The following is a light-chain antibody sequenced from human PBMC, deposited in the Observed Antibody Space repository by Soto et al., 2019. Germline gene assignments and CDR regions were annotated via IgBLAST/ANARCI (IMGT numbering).Light chain of an antibody. CDR2: GAS. CDR1: QSVSSSY. CDR3: QQYGSAPPYT. J-gene: IGKJ2*01. Sequence: ESVLTQSPGTLSLSPGERATLSCRASQSVSSSYLAWYQQKPGQAPRLLIYGASSRATGIPDRFSGSGSGTDFTLTISRLEPEDFAVYYCQQYGSAPPYTVGQATKLEIK. V-gene: IGKV3-20*01.